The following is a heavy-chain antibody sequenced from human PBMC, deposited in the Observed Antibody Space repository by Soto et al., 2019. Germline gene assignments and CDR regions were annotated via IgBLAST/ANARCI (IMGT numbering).Heavy chain of an antibody. V-gene: IGHV4-31*03. D-gene: IGHD3-10*01. CDR2: IYYSGST. Sequence: SETLSLTCTVSGGSISSGGYYWSWIRQHPGKGLEWIGYIYYSGSTYYNPSLKSRVTISVDTSKNQFSLKLSSVTAADTAVYYCARGVLWFGDAFDIWGQGTMVTVSS. CDR3: ARGVLWFGDAFDI. CDR1: GGSISSGGYY. J-gene: IGHJ3*02.